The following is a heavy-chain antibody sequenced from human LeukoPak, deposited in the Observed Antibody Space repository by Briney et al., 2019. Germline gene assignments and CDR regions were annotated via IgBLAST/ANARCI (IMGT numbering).Heavy chain of an antibody. CDR1: GFTFSAYA. Sequence: GGPLRLSCAVSGFTFSAYAMHWVRQAPGKGLEWVAVISYDGSNKYYADYVKGRFTISGDKSKNTMYLHMNSLRPEDTAVYYCARGPGPIAGAKNPFDIWGQGTMVTVSP. J-gene: IGHJ3*02. D-gene: IGHD1-26*01. CDR3: ARGPGPIAGAKNPFDI. CDR2: ISYDGSNK. V-gene: IGHV3-30*01.